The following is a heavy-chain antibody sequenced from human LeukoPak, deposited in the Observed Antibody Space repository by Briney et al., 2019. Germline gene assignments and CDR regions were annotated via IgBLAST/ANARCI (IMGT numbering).Heavy chain of an antibody. D-gene: IGHD4-17*01. CDR2: ISSSSSYI. V-gene: IGHV3-21*04. CDR1: GFTFSSYS. CDR3: AKESTVTPGNVNWFDP. J-gene: IGHJ5*02. Sequence: PGGSLRLSCAASGFTFSSYSMNWVRQAPGKGLEWVSSISSSSSYIYYADSVKGRFTISRDNAKNSLYLQMNSLRAEDTAVYYCAKESTVTPGNVNWFDPWGQGTLVTVSS.